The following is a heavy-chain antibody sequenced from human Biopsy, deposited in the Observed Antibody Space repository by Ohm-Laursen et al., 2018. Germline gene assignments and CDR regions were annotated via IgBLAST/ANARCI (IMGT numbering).Heavy chain of an antibody. D-gene: IGHD3-22*01. J-gene: IGHJ5*02. CDR2: IFYRGST. CDR3: ARDYDTSGYYYVS. V-gene: IGHV4-39*01. CDR1: GRSIRNNNYY. Sequence: SQTLSLTRIVSGRSIRNNNYYWGWSRQPRGKGPEWIESIFYRGSTHYKPSLKSRVNISVDTSKNQFSLKLNSVTAADTAVYYCARDYDTSGYYYVSWGQGTLVTVSS.